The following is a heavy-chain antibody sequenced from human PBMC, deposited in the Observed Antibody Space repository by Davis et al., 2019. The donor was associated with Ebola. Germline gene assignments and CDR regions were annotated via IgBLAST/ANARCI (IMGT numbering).Heavy chain of an antibody. CDR3: ATTPQYSSGQNKPFDY. V-gene: IGHV3-33*01. Sequence: GESLKISCAASGFTLSGYDMNWVRQAPGKGLQWEAVIWDDGSNKYYADSVKGRFTISRDNSKNTLYLQMNSLRAEDTAVYYCATTPQYSSGQNKPFDYWGQGTLVTVSS. CDR2: IWDDGSNK. CDR1: GFTLSGYD. D-gene: IGHD6-19*01. J-gene: IGHJ4*02.